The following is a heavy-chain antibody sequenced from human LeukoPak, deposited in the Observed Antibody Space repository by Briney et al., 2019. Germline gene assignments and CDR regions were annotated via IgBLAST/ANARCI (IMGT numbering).Heavy chain of an antibody. V-gene: IGHV3-66*02. CDR3: AMSGSYYSAAY. CDR1: GFTLNTNY. Sequence: PGGSLRLSCVASGFTLNTNYMSWVRQAPGKGLEWVSVLYSGGDTYYADSVKGRFTISRDISRHTLYLQMNSLRDEDTAVYYCAMSGSYYSAAYWDQGTLVTVSS. CDR2: LYSGGDT. J-gene: IGHJ4*02. D-gene: IGHD1-26*01.